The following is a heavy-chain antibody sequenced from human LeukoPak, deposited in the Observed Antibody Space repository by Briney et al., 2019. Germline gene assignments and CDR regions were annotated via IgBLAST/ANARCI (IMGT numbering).Heavy chain of an antibody. CDR1: NESVSRGSYS. CDR2: IYYTGGT. Sequence: PPETLSLTCAVANESVSRGSYSWSWIRQSPGKGLEWIGYIYYTGGTYYNPSLKSRVTISADKSKNEFSLKLKSVTAADTAMYYCAKGPFTIFGVQVSFDYWGQGTLVTVSS. D-gene: IGHD3-3*01. V-gene: IGHV4-30-2*06. CDR3: AKGPFTIFGVQVSFDY. J-gene: IGHJ4*02.